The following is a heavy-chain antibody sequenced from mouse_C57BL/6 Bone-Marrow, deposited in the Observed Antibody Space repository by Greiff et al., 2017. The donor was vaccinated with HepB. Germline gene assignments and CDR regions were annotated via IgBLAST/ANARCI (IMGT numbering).Heavy chain of an antibody. CDR1: GISITTGNYR. D-gene: IGHD1-1*01. CDR2: IYYSGTI. V-gene: IGHV3-5*01. CDR3: AREIDYYGGAMDY. Sequence: VKLQESGPGLVKPSQTVFLTCTVTGISITTGNYRWSWIRQFPGNKLEWIGYIYYSGTITYNPSLTSQTTITRDTPKNQFFLEMNSLTAEDTATYYCAREIDYYGGAMDYWGQGTSVTVSS. J-gene: IGHJ4*01.